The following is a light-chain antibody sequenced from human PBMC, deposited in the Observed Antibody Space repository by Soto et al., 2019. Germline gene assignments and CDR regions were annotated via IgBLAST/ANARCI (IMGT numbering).Light chain of an antibody. CDR2: EDN. V-gene: IGLV6-57*04. CDR3: QSYDSSNPVV. Sequence: NFMLTQPHSVSESPGKTVIISCTRSRGRIASNYVQWYQQRPGSAPTTVIYEDNLRPSGVPDRFSGSIDSSSNSASLTISGLKTEDEADYYCQSYDSSNPVVFGGGTKLTVL. J-gene: IGLJ2*01. CDR1: RGRIASNY.